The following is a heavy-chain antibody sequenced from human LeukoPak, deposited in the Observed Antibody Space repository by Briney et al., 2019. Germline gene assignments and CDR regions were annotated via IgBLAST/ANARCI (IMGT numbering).Heavy chain of an antibody. CDR1: GGTFSSYA. J-gene: IGHJ6*02. CDR3: AREGNIVVVPAAMANYYYYGMDV. Sequence: SVKVSCKASGGTFSSYAISWVRQAPGQGLEWMGRIIPILGIANYAQKFQGRVTITADKSTSTAYMELSSLRSEDTAVHYCAREGNIVVVPAAMANYYYYGMDVWGQGTTVTVSS. V-gene: IGHV1-69*04. D-gene: IGHD2-2*01. CDR2: IIPILGIA.